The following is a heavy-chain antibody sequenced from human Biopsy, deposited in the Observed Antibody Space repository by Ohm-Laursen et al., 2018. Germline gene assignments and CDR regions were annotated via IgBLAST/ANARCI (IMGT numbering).Heavy chain of an antibody. CDR2: IYTSGIT. CDR3: ARDRDRRGWFDP. V-gene: IGHV4-4*07. J-gene: IGHJ5*02. CDR1: GGSLSSYS. D-gene: IGHD1-14*01. Sequence: SETLSLTCTVSGGSLSSYSWSWIRQPAGKGLEWIGQIYTSGITNYNPSLKSRVTVSVDTSKNKFSLRVSSVTAADTAVYYCARDRDRRGWFDPWGQGTLVTASS.